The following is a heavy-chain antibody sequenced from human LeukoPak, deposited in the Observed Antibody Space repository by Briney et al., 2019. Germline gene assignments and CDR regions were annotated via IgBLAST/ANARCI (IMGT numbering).Heavy chain of an antibody. CDR2: IWYDGSNK. Sequence: GRSLRLSCAASGFTFSSYGMHWVRQAPGKGLEWVAVIWYDGSNKYYADSVKGRFTISRDNSKNTLYLQMNSLRAEDTAVYYCARDYDSSGYYVSGSDYWGQGTLVTVSS. CDR3: ARDYDSSGYYVSGSDY. D-gene: IGHD3-22*01. V-gene: IGHV3-33*01. CDR1: GFTFSSYG. J-gene: IGHJ4*02.